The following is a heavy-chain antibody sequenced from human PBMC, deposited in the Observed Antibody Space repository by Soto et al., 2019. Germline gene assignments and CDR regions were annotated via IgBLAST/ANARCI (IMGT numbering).Heavy chain of an antibody. CDR1: GFTFDDYA. D-gene: IGHD6-19*01. Sequence: ESGGGLVQPGRSLRLSCAASGFTFDDYAMHWVRQAPGKGLEWVSGISWNSGSIGYADSVKGRFTISRDNAKNSLYLQMNSLRAEDTALYYCARYSSGCDYWGQGTLVTVSS. CDR2: ISWNSGSI. J-gene: IGHJ4*02. CDR3: ARYSSGCDY. V-gene: IGHV3-9*01.